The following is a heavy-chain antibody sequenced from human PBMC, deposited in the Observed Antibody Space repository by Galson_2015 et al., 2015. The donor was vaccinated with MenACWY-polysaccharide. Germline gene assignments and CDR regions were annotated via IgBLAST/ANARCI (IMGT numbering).Heavy chain of an antibody. V-gene: IGHV4-61*01. CDR2: IHSSGRT. CDR1: GGSVNTGIYY. J-gene: IGHJ5*02. CDR3: ASGEIRGRSFGWFGP. Sequence: SETLSLTCTVSGGSVNTGIYYWAWLRQPPGEGLEWIGYIHSSGRTNYNPSLKSRVTISLDTSENQFSLRLTSVTAADTAVYYCASGEIRGRSFGWFGPWGQGSLVTVSS. D-gene: IGHD3-10*01.